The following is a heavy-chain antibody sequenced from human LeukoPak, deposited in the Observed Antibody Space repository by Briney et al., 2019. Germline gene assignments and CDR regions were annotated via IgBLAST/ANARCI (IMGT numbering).Heavy chain of an antibody. CDR3: ARVKSGYSYGYVDY. J-gene: IGHJ4*02. V-gene: IGHV4-4*07. D-gene: IGHD5-18*01. Sequence: SETLSLTCTVSGGSINNYYWSWIRQPAGKGLEWIGRIYTRGSTNYNPSLKSRVTMSVDTSKNQFSLKLSSVTAADTAVYYCARVKSGYSYGYVDYWGQGALVTVSS. CDR2: IYTRGST. CDR1: GGSINNYY.